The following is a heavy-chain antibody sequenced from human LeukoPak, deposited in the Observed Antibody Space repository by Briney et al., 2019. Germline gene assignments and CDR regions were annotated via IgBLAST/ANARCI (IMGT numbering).Heavy chain of an antibody. J-gene: IGHJ4*02. CDR1: GFTFSSYA. CDR2: ISYDGSNK. V-gene: IGHV3-30*01. Sequence: GSLRLSCAASGFTFSSYAMHWVRQAPGKGLEWVAVISYDGSNKYYADSVKGRFTISRDNSKNTLYLQMNSLRAEDTAVYYCARGTYYYDSSGYPFDYWGQGTLVTVSS. CDR3: ARGTYYYDSSGYPFDY. D-gene: IGHD3-22*01.